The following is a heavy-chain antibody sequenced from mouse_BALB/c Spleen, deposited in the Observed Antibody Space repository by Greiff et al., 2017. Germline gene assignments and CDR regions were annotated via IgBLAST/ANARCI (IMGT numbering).Heavy chain of an antibody. J-gene: IGHJ3*01. CDR2: INPSSGYT. Sequence: QVQLQQSGAELARPGASVKMSCKASGYTFTSYTMHWVKQRPGQGLEWIGYINPSSGYTNYNQKFKDKATLTADKSSSTAYMQLSSLTSEDSAVYYCARWGYDEAWFVYWGQGTLVTVSA. D-gene: IGHD2-14*01. CDR1: GYTFTSYT. CDR3: ARWGYDEAWFVY. V-gene: IGHV1-4*01.